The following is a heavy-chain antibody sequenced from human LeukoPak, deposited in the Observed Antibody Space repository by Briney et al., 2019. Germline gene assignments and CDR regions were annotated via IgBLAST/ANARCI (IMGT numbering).Heavy chain of an antibody. V-gene: IGHV4-34*01. CDR2: IHHSGST. D-gene: IGHD6-19*01. CDR1: SRSFSGYY. CDR3: ARFPQWLVQNYYYMDV. J-gene: IGHJ6*03. Sequence: SQTLSLTCAVYSRSFSGYYWSWIRQPPGKVLEWIGEIHHSGSTNYNPSLRSRVTISVDTSKNQFSLKLSSVTAADTAVYYCARFPQWLVQNYYYMDVWGKGTTVTVSS.